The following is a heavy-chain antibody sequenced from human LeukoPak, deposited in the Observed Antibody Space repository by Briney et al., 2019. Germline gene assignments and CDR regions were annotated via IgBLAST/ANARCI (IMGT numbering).Heavy chain of an antibody. Sequence: GGSLRLSCAASGFTFSSYAMSWVRQAPGKGLEWVSAISGSGGSTYYADSVKGRFTISRDNSKNTLYLQMNSLRAEDTAVYYCAKDYLPYYGSGSYYCDWGQGTLVTVSS. CDR3: AKDYLPYYGSGSYYCD. CDR2: ISGSGGST. D-gene: IGHD3-10*01. J-gene: IGHJ4*02. V-gene: IGHV3-23*01. CDR1: GFTFSSYA.